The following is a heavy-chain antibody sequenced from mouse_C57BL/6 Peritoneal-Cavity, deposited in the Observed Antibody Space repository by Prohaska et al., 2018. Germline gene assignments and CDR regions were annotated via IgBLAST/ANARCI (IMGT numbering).Heavy chain of an antibody. CDR2: ISSVSSTI. CDR3: ARVHGSAWFAY. Sequence: EVQLVESGGGLVKPGGSLKLSCAASGFTFSDYGMHWVRQAPEKGLECVAYISSVSSTIYYADTVKGRFTISRDNAKNTLFLQMTSLRSEDTAMYYCARVHGSAWFAYWGQGTLVTVSA. D-gene: IGHD2-2*01. CDR1: GFTFSDYG. J-gene: IGHJ3*01. V-gene: IGHV5-17*01.